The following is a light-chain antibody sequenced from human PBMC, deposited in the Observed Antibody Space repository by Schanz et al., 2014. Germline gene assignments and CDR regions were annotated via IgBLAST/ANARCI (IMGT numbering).Light chain of an antibody. V-gene: IGLV2-8*01. Sequence: QSALTQPASVSGSPGQSVTISCTGTSSDVGAYNDVSWYQQHPGKAPKLMIYEVNKRPSGVPDRFSGSKSGDTASLTVSGLQAEDDADYYCSSYAGSRNLVFGGGTKLTVL. J-gene: IGLJ2*01. CDR1: SSDVGAYND. CDR2: EVN. CDR3: SSYAGSRNLV.